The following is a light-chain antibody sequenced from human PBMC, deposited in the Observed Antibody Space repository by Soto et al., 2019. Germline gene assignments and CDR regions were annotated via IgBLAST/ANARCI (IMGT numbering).Light chain of an antibody. V-gene: IGKV1-6*01. CDR2: AAS. CDR1: QGIRNE. Sequence: IHMTQSPSSLSAALGDRVTITFRASQGIRNELSWFQQRPGNAPTLLISAASRLQSGVPSRFSGRGSGTDFTLTISSLQPEDFATYYCLQDYDYPRTFGQGTKVDIK. J-gene: IGKJ1*01. CDR3: LQDYDYPRT.